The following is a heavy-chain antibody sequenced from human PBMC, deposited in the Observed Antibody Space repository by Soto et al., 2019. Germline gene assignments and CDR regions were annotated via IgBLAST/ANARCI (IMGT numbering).Heavy chain of an antibody. J-gene: IGHJ6*02. D-gene: IGHD1-1*01. V-gene: IGHV1-8*01. CDR2: MNPNSGNT. CDR3: ARERTGTTSMDV. Sequence: QVQLVQPGAEVKKPGASVKVSCKASGYTFTSYDINWVRQATGQGLEWMGWMNPNSGNTGYAQKFQGRVTMTQNTSISTAYMELSSLRSEDTAVYYCARERTGTTSMDVWGQGTTVTVSS. CDR1: GYTFTSYD.